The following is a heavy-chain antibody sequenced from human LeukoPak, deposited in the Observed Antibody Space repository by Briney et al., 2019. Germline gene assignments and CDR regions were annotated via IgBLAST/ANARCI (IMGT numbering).Heavy chain of an antibody. CDR3: AREGYSYGYVFFDY. CDR2: IYSGGST. V-gene: IGHV3-53*01. D-gene: IGHD5-18*01. CDR1: GFTVSSNY. Sequence: GGSLRLSCAASGFTVSSNYMSWVRQAPGKGLEWVSVIYSGGSTYYADSVKGRFTISRDNSKNTLYLQMNSLRAEDTAVYYRAREGYSYGYVFFDYWGQGTLVTVSS. J-gene: IGHJ4*02.